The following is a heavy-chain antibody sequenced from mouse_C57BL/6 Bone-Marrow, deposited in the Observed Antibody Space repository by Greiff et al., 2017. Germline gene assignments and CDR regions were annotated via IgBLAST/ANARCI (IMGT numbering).Heavy chain of an antibody. CDR3: SSFDGNYFDF. V-gene: IGHV14-4*01. CDR2: IDPEIGDT. Sequence: VHVKQSGAELVRPGASVKLSCTASGFNIKDDYIHWVKQRPEQGLEWIGWIDPEIGDTEYASKFQGKATITSDTSSNTAYLQLSSLTSEDTAVYYCSSFDGNYFDFWGQGTPLPVAS. D-gene: IGHD2-3*01. CDR1: GFNIKDDY. J-gene: IGHJ2*01.